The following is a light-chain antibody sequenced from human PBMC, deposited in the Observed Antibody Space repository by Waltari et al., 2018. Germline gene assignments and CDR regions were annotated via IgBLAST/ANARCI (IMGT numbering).Light chain of an antibody. CDR3: QQYGSSPWT. Sequence: EIVLTQSPGTLSLSPGERATLSCRASQSVSSSYLAWYQQKPGIPDRFSGSGSGTDFTLTISRLEPEDFAVYYCQQYGSSPWTFGQGTKVEIK. CDR1: QSVSSSY. J-gene: IGKJ1*01. V-gene: IGKV3-20*01.